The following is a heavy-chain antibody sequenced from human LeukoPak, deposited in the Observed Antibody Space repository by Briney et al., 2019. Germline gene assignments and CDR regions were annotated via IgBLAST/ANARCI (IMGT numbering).Heavy chain of an antibody. V-gene: IGHV3-21*01. D-gene: IGHD3-10*01. CDR2: ISSSSSYI. J-gene: IGHJ4*02. CDR3: ARGRITMCRGVTYYFDY. Sequence: GGSLRLSCAASGFTFSSYSMNWVRQAPGKGLEWVSSISSSSSYIYYADSVKGRFTISRDNAKNSLYLQMNSLRADDTAVYYCARGRITMCRGVTYYFDYWGQGTLVTVSS. CDR1: GFTFSSYS.